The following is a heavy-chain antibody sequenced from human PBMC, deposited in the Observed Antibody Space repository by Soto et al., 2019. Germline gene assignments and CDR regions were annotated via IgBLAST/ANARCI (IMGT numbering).Heavy chain of an antibody. CDR3: ASWVVVDAKSNLNWFDP. V-gene: IGHV1-8*01. CDR2: MNPNSGNT. CDR1: GYTFTSYD. D-gene: IGHD2-15*01. J-gene: IGHJ5*02. Sequence: QVQLVQSGAEVKKPGASVKVSCEASGYTFTSYDINWVRQATGQGLVWMGWMNPNSGNTGYAQKFQGRVTMTRNTSISTAYMELSSLRSDDTAVYYCASWVVVDAKSNLNWFDPWGQGTLVTVSS.